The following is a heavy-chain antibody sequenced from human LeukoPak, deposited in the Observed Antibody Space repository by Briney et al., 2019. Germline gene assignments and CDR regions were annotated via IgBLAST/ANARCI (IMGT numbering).Heavy chain of an antibody. D-gene: IGHD3-10*01. CDR3: ARSSPLWFGELSWFDP. J-gene: IGHJ5*02. V-gene: IGHV4-59*08. Sequence: PSETLSLTCTVSGGSISSYYWSWIRQPPEKGLEWIGYIYYSGSTSYNPSLKSRVTISVDTSKNQFSLKLSSVTAADTAVYYCARSSPLWFGELSWFDPWGQGTLVTVSS. CDR1: GGSISSYY. CDR2: IYYSGST.